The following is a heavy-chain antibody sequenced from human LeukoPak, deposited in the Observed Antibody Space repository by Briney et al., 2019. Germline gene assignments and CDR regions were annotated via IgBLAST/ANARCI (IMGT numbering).Heavy chain of an antibody. V-gene: IGHV3-21*04. CDR2: ISSSSSYI. Sequence: GGSLRLSCVGSGYTFSSYSMNWVRQAPGKGLEWVSSISSSSSYIYYADSVKGRFTISRDNSKNTLYLQMNSLRAEDTAVYYCAKVAGATSDWGQGTLVTVSS. CDR3: AKVAGATSD. J-gene: IGHJ4*02. CDR1: GYTFSSYS. D-gene: IGHD1-26*01.